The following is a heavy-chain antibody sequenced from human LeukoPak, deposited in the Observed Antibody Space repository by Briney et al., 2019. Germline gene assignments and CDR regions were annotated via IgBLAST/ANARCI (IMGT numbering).Heavy chain of an antibody. Sequence: QAGGSLRLSCAASGFTFSRFGMHWVRQAPGKGLEWVALISYDGSSEYYADSVRGRFTISRDNSKNTLFLQMNSLRAEDTALYYCAKDSTGTDAGWMDPWGQGTLVTVSS. CDR2: ISYDGSSE. V-gene: IGHV3-30*18. D-gene: IGHD1-1*01. J-gene: IGHJ5*02. CDR1: GFTFSRFG. CDR3: AKDSTGTDAGWMDP.